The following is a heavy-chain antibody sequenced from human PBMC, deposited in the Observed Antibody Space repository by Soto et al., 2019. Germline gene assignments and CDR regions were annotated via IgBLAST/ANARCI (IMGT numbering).Heavy chain of an antibody. D-gene: IGHD4-17*01. CDR2: IIPIFGTA. Sequence: QVQLVQSGAEVKKPGSSVKVSCKASGGTFSSYAISWVRQAPGQGLEWMGGIIPIFGTANYEQKFQGRVTITADESRSTAYKQLSSLRYEYSALYSCADSSGPYGDYLASFSLGRYYFAYCGQGTLVTVSS. CDR1: GGTFSSYA. J-gene: IGHJ4*02. CDR3: ADSSGPYGDYLASFSLGRYYFAY. V-gene: IGHV1-69*01.